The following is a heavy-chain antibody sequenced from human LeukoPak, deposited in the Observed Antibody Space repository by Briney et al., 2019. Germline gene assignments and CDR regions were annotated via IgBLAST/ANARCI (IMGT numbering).Heavy chain of an antibody. J-gene: IGHJ4*02. V-gene: IGHV1-69*05. CDR3: AREFSWVYFDY. CDR2: IIPIFGTA. Sequence: ASVKVSCKASGGTFSSYAISWVRQAPGQGLEWMGRIIPIFGTANYAQKFQGRVTITTDESTSTAYVELSSLRSEDTAVYYCAREFSWVYFDYWGQGTLVTVSS. CDR1: GGTFSSYA. D-gene: IGHD1-26*01.